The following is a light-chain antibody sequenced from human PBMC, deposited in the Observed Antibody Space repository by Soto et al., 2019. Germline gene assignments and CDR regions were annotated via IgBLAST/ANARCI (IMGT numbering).Light chain of an antibody. V-gene: IGKV3-20*01. Sequence: EIVLTQSPGTLSLSPGETATLSCRASQSINNYFLAWHQQRPGQAPRLLIFRASQRASGIPDRFRGSGSGTDFTLPITRLEPEDFSVYYCQQYTNAPRTFGQGTKVEIK. J-gene: IGKJ1*01. CDR2: RAS. CDR1: QSINNYF. CDR3: QQYTNAPRT.